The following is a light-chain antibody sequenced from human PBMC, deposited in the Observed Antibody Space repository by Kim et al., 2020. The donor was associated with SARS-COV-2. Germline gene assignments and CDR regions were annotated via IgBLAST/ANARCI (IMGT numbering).Light chain of an antibody. V-gene: IGKV3-15*01. J-gene: IGKJ1*01. CDR1: QSVSSN. CDR2: GAS. Sequence: EMVMTQSPATLSVSPGERATLSCRASQSVSSNLAWYQQKPGQPPRLLIYGASTRATGIPARFSGSGSGTEFTLTISSLQSEDFAVYYCQQYNNCPPWTFGQGTKVDIK. CDR3: QQYNNCPPWT.